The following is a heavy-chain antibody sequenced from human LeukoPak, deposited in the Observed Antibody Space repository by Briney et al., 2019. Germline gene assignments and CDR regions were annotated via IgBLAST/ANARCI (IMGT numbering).Heavy chain of an antibody. V-gene: IGHV3-7*01. D-gene: IGHD4-17*01. J-gene: IGHJ4*02. Sequence: GGSLRLSCAASGFTFSSYWMSWVRQAPGKGLEWVANIKQDGSEKYYVDSVKGRFTISRDNAKNSLYLQMNSLRAEDTAVYYCAREGDYGDYVFDYWSQGTLVTVSS. CDR3: AREGDYGDYVFDY. CDR2: IKQDGSEK. CDR1: GFTFSSYW.